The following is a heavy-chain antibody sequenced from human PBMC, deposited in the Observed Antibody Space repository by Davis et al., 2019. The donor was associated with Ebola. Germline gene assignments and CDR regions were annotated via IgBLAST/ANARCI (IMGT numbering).Heavy chain of an antibody. Sequence: PSETLSLTCGVYGGSFTNYYWTWIRQPPGKGLEWIGEIIHSGNTNYNPSLKSRVTISVDMSKNQFSLKLSSVTAADTAVYYCARRGYYYDSSGYSVGAFDIWGQGTMVTVSS. V-gene: IGHV4-34*12. CDR2: IIHSGNT. J-gene: IGHJ3*02. D-gene: IGHD3-22*01. CDR3: ARRGYYYDSSGYSVGAFDI. CDR1: GGSFTNYY.